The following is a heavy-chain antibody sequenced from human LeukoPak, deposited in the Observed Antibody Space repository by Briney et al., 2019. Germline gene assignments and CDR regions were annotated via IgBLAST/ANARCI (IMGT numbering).Heavy chain of an antibody. CDR2: VFHSGGT. CDR3: ARSKSRSYHSPFDY. V-gene: IGHV4-39*01. D-gene: IGHD1-26*01. CDR1: GGSIGSSAYY. Sequence: SETLSLTCSVSGGSIGSSAYYWGWIRQAPGKGLEWIGNVFHSGGTYYNPSLQSRVTISIDTSKNQFSLKMTSMTATDTALYYCARSKSRSYHSPFDYWGQGTLLIVSS. J-gene: IGHJ4*02.